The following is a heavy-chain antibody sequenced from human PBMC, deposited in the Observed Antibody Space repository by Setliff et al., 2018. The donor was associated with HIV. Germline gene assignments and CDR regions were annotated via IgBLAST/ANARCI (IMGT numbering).Heavy chain of an antibody. CDR1: GGSISSSSYY. D-gene: IGHD1-26*01. Sequence: SETLSLTCTVSGGSISSSSYYWSWIRQPAGKGLEWIGSIHYSGSTFYIPSLKSRVTISVDTSKNQFSLRLSSVTAADTAVYYCARIVRWELVATSTFFYYYMDVWGKGTTVTVSS. CDR3: ARIVRWELVATSTFFYYYMDV. CDR2: IHYSGST. J-gene: IGHJ6*03. V-gene: IGHV4-39*01.